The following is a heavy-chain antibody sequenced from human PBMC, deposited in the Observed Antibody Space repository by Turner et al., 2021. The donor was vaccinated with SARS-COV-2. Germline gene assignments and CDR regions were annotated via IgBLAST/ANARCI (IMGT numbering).Heavy chain of an antibody. V-gene: IGHV3-74*01. CDR2: INSDGSST. J-gene: IGHJ4*02. CDR3: ASHWAHPCFDY. CDR1: GFTFSSYR. Sequence: EVQLVGSGGGFVQPRGSLRLSCAASGFTFSSYRMHWVRQAQGKGLVWVSCINSDGSSTSYADSVNGLFIISRDNDKNTLYLQMNSLRAEDTAVYDCASHWAHPCFDYWGQGTLVTVSS. D-gene: IGHD3-16*01.